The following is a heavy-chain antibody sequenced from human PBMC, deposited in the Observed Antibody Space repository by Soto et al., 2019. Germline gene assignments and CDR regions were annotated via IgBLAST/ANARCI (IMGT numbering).Heavy chain of an antibody. CDR1: GFTFSSYA. J-gene: IGHJ4*02. CDR2: ISGSGGST. CDR3: AKDRNGGNSYYFDY. V-gene: IGHV3-23*01. D-gene: IGHD2-21*02. Sequence: PGGSLRLSCTASGFTFSSYAMSWVRQAPGKGPEWVSAISGSGGSTYYADSVKGRFTISRDNSKNTLYLQMNSLRAEDTAVYYCAKDRNGGNSYYFDYWGQGTLVTVSS.